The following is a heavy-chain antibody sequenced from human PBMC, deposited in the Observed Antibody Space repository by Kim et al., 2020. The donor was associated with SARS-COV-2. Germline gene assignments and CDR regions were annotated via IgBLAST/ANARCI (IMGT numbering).Heavy chain of an antibody. CDR2: IYYSGST. CDR3: ARDYGDYGGVWFDP. D-gene: IGHD4-17*01. J-gene: IGHJ5*02. CDR1: GGSISSGDYY. Sequence: SETLSLTCTVSGGSISSGDYYWSWIRQPPGKGLEWIGYIYYSGSTYYNPSLKSRVTISVDTSKNQFSLKLSSVTAADTAVYYCARDYGDYGGVWFDPWGQGTLVTVSS. V-gene: IGHV4-30-4*01.